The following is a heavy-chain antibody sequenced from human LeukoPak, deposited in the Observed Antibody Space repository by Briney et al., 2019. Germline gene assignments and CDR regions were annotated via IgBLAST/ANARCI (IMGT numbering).Heavy chain of an antibody. CDR3: ARGLRWTYYDFWSGYDR. CDR1: GFTFSSYA. V-gene: IGHV3-30-3*01. D-gene: IGHD3-3*01. CDR2: ISYDGSNK. Sequence: GGSLRLSCAASGFTFSSYAMHWVRQAPGKGLEWVAVISYDGSNKYYADSVKGRFTISRDNSKNTLYLQMNSLRAEDTAAYYCARGLRWTYYDFWSGYDRWGQGTMVTVSS. J-gene: IGHJ3*01.